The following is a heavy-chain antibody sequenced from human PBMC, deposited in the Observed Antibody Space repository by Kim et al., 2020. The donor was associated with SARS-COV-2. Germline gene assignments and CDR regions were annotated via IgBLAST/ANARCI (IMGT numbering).Heavy chain of an antibody. CDR1: GGSISSYY. Sequence: SETLSLTCTVSGGSISSYYWSWIRQPPGKGLEWIGYIYYSGSTNYNPSLKSRVTISVDTSKNQFSLKLSSVTAADTAVYYCARAKGGYYYDSSGPFDYWGQGTLVTVSS. D-gene: IGHD3-22*01. J-gene: IGHJ4*02. V-gene: IGHV4-59*01. CDR3: ARAKGGYYYDSSGPFDY. CDR2: IYYSGST.